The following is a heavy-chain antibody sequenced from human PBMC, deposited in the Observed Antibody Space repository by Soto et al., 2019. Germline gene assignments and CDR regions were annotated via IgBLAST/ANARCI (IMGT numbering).Heavy chain of an antibody. V-gene: IGHV4-39*01. J-gene: IGHJ6*03. Sequence: QLQLEESGPGLEKPSETLSLICTVSGGSVSSAGYFWGWIRQPPGKGLEWLGSVYFSGDSYYNPSLKSRVAMSVDTSKSQFSLNLTSATAADTAVYYCARHRPAASRYAYYHYMDVWGKGTTVTVSS. CDR1: GGSVSSAGYF. D-gene: IGHD3-9*01. CDR2: VYFSGDS. CDR3: ARHRPAASRYAYYHYMDV.